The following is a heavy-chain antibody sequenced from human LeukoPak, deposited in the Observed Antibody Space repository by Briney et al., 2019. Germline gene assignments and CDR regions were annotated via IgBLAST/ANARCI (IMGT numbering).Heavy chain of an antibody. J-gene: IGHJ5*02. D-gene: IGHD2-2*01. CDR3: ASPLMCNSTTCYDH. CDR2: IFQSGST. CDR1: GGTISSGGSY. V-gene: IGHV4-30-2*01. Sequence: PSETLSLTCTVSGGTISSGGSYWSWIRQPPGKGLEWIGYIFQSGSTHYNPSLKSRVTISVDKSKNQFSLKLSSVTAADTAVYYCASPLMCNSTTCYDHWGQGTLVTVSS.